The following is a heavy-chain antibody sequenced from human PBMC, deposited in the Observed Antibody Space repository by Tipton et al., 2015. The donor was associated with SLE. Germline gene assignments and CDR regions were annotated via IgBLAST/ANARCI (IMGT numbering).Heavy chain of an antibody. Sequence: SLRLSCAASGFTFSSYGMHWVRQAPGKGLEWVAVIWYDGSNKYYADSVKGRFTISRDNSKNTLYLQMNSLRAEDTAVYYCAKDRGRPAAGGEYFDLWGRGTLVTVSS. CDR3: AKDRGRPAAGGEYFDL. J-gene: IGHJ2*01. D-gene: IGHD6-13*01. V-gene: IGHV3-33*06. CDR1: GFTFSSYG. CDR2: IWYDGSNK.